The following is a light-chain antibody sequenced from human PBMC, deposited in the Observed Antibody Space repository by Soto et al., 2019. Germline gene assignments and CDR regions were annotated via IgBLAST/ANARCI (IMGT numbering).Light chain of an antibody. CDR3: QSYDTGLSGPVV. CDR1: GSNIGAGFD. CDR2: GNT. Sequence: QSVLTQPPSLSGAPGQNIIISCTGGGSNIGAGFDVHWYQQLPGTAPKLLIYGNTNRPSGVPDRFSGSKSGTSASLVITGIQADDEADYYCQSYDTGLSGPVVFGGGTKLTVL. J-gene: IGLJ2*01. V-gene: IGLV1-40*01.